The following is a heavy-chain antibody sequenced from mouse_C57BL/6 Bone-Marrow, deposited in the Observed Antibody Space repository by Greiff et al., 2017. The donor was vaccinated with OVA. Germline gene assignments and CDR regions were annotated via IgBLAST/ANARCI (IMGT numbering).Heavy chain of an antibody. CDR2: IYPRSGNT. CDR1: GYTFTSYG. CDR3: ARRVMITTIFDY. D-gene: IGHD2-4*01. Sequence: VQLKQSGADLARPGASVKLSCKASGYTFTSYGISWVKQRTGQGLEWIGEIYPRSGNTYYNEKFKGKATLTADKSSSTAYMELRSLTSEDSAVYFCARRVMITTIFDYWGQGTTLTVSS. J-gene: IGHJ2*01. V-gene: IGHV1-81*01.